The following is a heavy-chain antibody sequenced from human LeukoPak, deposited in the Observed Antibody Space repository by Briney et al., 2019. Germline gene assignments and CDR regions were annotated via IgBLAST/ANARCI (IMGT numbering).Heavy chain of an antibody. V-gene: IGHV1-18*01. Sequence: ASVKVSCKASGYTFTSYGISWVRQAPGQGLEWMGWISAYNGNTNYAQKLQGRVTMTTDTSTSTAYMELRSLRSDDTAVYYCARGFSSTSYYYYYGMDVWGQGTTVTVSS. CDR3: ARGFSSTSYYYYYGMDV. CDR1: GYTFTSYG. CDR2: ISAYNGNT. J-gene: IGHJ6*02. D-gene: IGHD2-2*01.